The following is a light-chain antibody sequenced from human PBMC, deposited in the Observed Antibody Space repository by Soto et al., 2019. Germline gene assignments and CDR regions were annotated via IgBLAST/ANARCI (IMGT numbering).Light chain of an antibody. Sequence: EIVLTQTPATLSFSPGERATLSCRASQSVTTLAWYQQKPGQSPRLLIYDASSRATGIPARFSGSWSRTDFTLTISSLEPEDFAVYYCQQRDNWHLTFGGGTRVEIK. CDR1: QSVTT. V-gene: IGKV3-11*01. CDR2: DAS. CDR3: QQRDNWHLT. J-gene: IGKJ4*01.